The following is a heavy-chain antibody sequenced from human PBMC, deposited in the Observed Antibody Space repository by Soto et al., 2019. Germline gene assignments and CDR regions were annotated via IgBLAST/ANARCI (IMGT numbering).Heavy chain of an antibody. CDR2: SSGSGGST. J-gene: IGHJ4*02. V-gene: IGHV3-23*01. D-gene: IGHD2-15*01. CDR1: GFTFSSYA. CDR3: AKDRGGSYYFDY. Sequence: EVQLLESGGGLVQPGGSMRLSCAASGFTFSSYAMSWVRQAPGKGLEWVSASSGSGGSTYYADSVKGRFTISRDNSNNTLYLQMNSLRAEDTAVYYCAKDRGGSYYFDYWGQGTLVTVSS.